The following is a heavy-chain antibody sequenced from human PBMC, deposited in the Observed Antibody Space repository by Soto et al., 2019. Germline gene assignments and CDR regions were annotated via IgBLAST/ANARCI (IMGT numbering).Heavy chain of an antibody. D-gene: IGHD3-10*01. CDR1: GFTFSSYS. J-gene: IGHJ5*02. CDR3: ARDTYYYGSGSYSP. V-gene: IGHV3-21*01. CDR2: ISSSSSYI. Sequence: EVQLVESGGGLVKPGGSLRLSCAASGFTFSSYSMNWVRQAPGKGLEWVSSISSSSSYIYYADSVKGRFTISRANAKNSLYLQMNRLRAEDTAVYYWARDTYYYGSGSYSPWGQGTLVTVSS.